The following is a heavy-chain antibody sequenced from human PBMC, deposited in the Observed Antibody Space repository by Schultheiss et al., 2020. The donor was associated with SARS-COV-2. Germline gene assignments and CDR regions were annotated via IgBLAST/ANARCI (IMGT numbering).Heavy chain of an antibody. V-gene: IGHV4-39*01. CDR1: GGSISSGGYY. CDR2: IYYSGST. Sequence: SETLSLTCTVSGGSISSGGYYWNWIRQHPGKGLEWIGSIYYSGSTYYNPSLKSRVTISIDMSKNQFSLKMSSVSAADTAVYYCARHHRDPRFDPWGQGNLVTVSS. J-gene: IGHJ5*02. CDR3: ARHHRDPRFDP.